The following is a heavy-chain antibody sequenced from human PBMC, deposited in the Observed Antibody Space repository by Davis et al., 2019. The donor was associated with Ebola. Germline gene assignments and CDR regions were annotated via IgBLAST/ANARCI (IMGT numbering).Heavy chain of an antibody. Sequence: ASVKVSCKASGFTLSNYAIHWVRQAPGQRLEWMGWVHGGNGNPKYSQRFQDRVTITTDTSASTAYLDLSSLRSDDTAVFYCARATFGYNSGWYADYWGQGTLVTVSS. CDR2: VHGGNGNP. CDR3: ARATFGYNSGWYADY. CDR1: GFTLSNYA. D-gene: IGHD6-19*01. V-gene: IGHV1-3*01. J-gene: IGHJ4*02.